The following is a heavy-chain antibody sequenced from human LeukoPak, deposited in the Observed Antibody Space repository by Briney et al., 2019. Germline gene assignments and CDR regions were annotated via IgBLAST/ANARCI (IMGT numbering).Heavy chain of an antibody. Sequence: PSETLSLTCTVSGGSISSSSYYWGWIRQPPGKGLEWIGSIYHSGSTNYNPSLKSRVTISVDKSKNQFSLKLSPVTAADTAVYYCARVQSSSWRYYFDYWGQGTLVTVSS. J-gene: IGHJ4*02. CDR3: ARVQSSSWRYYFDY. CDR2: IYHSGST. D-gene: IGHD6-13*01. V-gene: IGHV4-39*07. CDR1: GGSISSSSYY.